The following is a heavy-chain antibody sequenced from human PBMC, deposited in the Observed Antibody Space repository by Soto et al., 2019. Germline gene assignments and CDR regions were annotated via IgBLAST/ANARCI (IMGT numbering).Heavy chain of an antibody. J-gene: IGHJ6*03. Sequence: QVQLQQWGAGLLKPSETLSLTCAVYGGSFTGYYWSWLRQPPGKGLEWIGEINHSGSTNYNPSLKSRVTMSIDTSKNQFSLKRTSVTAADTAVYYCARRGYCSGGSCYSESYSYYMDVWGKGTTVTVSS. CDR1: GGSFTGYY. CDR2: INHSGST. V-gene: IGHV4-34*01. D-gene: IGHD2-15*01. CDR3: ARRGYCSGGSCYSESYSYYMDV.